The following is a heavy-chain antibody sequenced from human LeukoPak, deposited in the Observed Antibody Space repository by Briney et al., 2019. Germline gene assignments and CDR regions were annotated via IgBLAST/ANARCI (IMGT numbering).Heavy chain of an antibody. D-gene: IGHD7-27*01. V-gene: IGHV1-8*01. J-gene: IGHJ4*02. Sequence: ASVKVSCKASGYTFTSHDINWVRQATGQGLEWMGWMSPNSGDTGYAQKFQGRVTMTSDSSISTAYMELSSLRSEDTAIYYCVRAPPNWGFDYWGQGTLVTVSS. CDR3: VRAPPNWGFDY. CDR2: MSPNSGDT. CDR1: GYTFTSHD.